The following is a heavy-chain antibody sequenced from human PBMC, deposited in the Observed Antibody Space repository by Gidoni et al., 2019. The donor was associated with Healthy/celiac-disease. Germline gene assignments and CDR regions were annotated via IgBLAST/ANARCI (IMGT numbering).Heavy chain of an antibody. J-gene: IGHJ4*02. CDR2: IYYSGST. CDR1: SGSISSGGYS. V-gene: IGHV4-31*03. CDR3: VKTKQGYYFDY. Sequence: QVQLQESAPGLVKPSQDLSLTCPVPSGSISSGGYSWSWIRQHPGKGLSWIGYIYYSGSTYYNPSLRSRVTISVDTSKNQFSLKLSSVTAADTAVYYCVKTKQGYYFDYWGQGTLVTVSS.